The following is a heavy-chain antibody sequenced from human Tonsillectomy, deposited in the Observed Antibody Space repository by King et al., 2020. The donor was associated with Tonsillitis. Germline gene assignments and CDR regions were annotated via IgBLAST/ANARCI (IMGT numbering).Heavy chain of an antibody. V-gene: IGHV3-48*01. CDR1: GVAFSSYS. CDR2: INHDSSAI. D-gene: IGHD3-9*01. CDR3: ARDRDWAFDY. Sequence: CAAGGVAFSSYSMNWVRQAPGKGLDWVSYINHDSSAISYADSVKGRFTISRDNAKNSLYLQINSLRAEDTALYYCARDRDWAFDYWGQGTLVAVSS. J-gene: IGHJ4*02.